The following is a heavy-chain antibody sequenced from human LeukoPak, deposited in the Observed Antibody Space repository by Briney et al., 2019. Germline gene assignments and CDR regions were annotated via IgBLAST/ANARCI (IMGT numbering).Heavy chain of an antibody. Sequence: SQTLSLTCTVSGGSVSGGDCYWSWIRQPPGKGLEWIGYIYYSGSTYYNPSLKSRLTISVDTSKNQFSLKLSSVTAADTAVYYCANRDGNHEDAFDIWGQGTMVTVSS. J-gene: IGHJ3*02. V-gene: IGHV4-30-4*01. CDR1: GGSVSGGDCY. CDR3: ANRDGNHEDAFDI. D-gene: IGHD1-14*01. CDR2: IYYSGST.